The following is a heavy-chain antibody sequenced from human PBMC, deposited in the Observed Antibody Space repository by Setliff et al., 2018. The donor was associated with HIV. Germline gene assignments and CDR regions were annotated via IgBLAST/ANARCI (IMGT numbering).Heavy chain of an antibody. V-gene: IGHV3-23*01. CDR1: GFTFSNYN. Sequence: GGSLRLSCAASGFTFSNYNMNWVRQAPGKGLEWVSSITNDGRNTYYADSVKGRFTISRDNSKNTLYRQMNSLRPEDTAVYYCAKVDNGQCLSNSCRDFDYWGQGTPVTVSS. CDR3: AKVDNGQCLSNSCRDFDY. CDR2: ITNDGRNT. D-gene: IGHD1-26*01. J-gene: IGHJ4*02.